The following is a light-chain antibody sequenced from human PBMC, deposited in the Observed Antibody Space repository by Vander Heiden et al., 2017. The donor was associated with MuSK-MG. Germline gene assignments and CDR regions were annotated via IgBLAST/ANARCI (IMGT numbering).Light chain of an antibody. CDR1: KTISSY. Sequence: DIQMTQSPSSLSASVGDRVTITCRASKTISSYLNWYQQKPGKAPKLLIYAASSLQSGVPSRFSGSGSGTDFTLTISSLQPEDFATYYCKQGYSTPRTFGQGTRLEIK. J-gene: IGKJ5*01. V-gene: IGKV1-39*01. CDR3: KQGYSTPRT. CDR2: AAS.